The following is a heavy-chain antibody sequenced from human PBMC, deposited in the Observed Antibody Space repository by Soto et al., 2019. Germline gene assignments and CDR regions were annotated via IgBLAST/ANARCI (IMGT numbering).Heavy chain of an antibody. J-gene: IGHJ5*02. CDR1: GYNFPIYW. CDR2: IYPGDSDT. V-gene: IGHV5-51*01. D-gene: IGHD2-2*01. CDR3: ARGYCTTTICDSWFDP. Sequence: PGESLNISFKGSGYNFPIYWIGWVRQMPGIGLEWMGIIYPGDSDTRYSPSFQGQVTISVDKSITTAYLQWNSLKASDTAMYYCARGYCTTTICDSWFDPWGQGTLVTVSS.